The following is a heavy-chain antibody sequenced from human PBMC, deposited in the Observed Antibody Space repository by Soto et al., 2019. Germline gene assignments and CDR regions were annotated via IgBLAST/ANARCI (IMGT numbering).Heavy chain of an antibody. J-gene: IGHJ6*02. V-gene: IGHV3-30-3*01. Sequence: QVQLVESGGGVVQPGRSLRLSCAASGFTFSSYAMHWVRQAPGKGLEWVAVISYDGSNKYYADSVKGRFTISRDNSKNTLLLQMNSLRSEDTSVYYCARDRGRGTYYYYGMDVWGQGTPVTVSS. D-gene: IGHD3-16*01. CDR1: GFTFSSYA. CDR3: ARDRGRGTYYYYGMDV. CDR2: ISYDGSNK.